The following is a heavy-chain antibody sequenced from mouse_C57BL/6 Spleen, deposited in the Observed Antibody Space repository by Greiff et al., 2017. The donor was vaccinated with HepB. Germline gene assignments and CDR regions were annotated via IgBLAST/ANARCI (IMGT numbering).Heavy chain of an antibody. CDR3: ARLLRLPLNFDY. CDR2: IDPSDSYT. CDR1: GYTFTSYW. D-gene: IGHD3-2*02. J-gene: IGHJ2*01. V-gene: IGHV1-50*01. Sequence: QVQLQQPGAELVKPGASVKLSCKASGYTFTSYWMQWVKQRPGQGLEWIGEIDPSDSYTNYNQKFKGKATLTVDTSSSTAYMQLSSLTSEDSAVYYCARLLRLPLNFDYWGQGTTLTVSS.